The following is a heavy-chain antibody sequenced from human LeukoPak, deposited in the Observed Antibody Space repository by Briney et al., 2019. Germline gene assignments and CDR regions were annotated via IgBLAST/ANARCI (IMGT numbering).Heavy chain of an antibody. D-gene: IGHD6-19*01. CDR3: ARRWEQWLAASSYYFDY. Sequence: RGESLKISCKGSGYSFTSYWIGWVRQMPGKGLEWMGIIYPGNSDTRYSPSFQGQVAISADKSISTAYLQWSSLKASDTAMYYCARRWEQWLAASSYYFDYWGQGTLATVSS. CDR2: IYPGNSDT. J-gene: IGHJ4*02. CDR1: GYSFTSYW. V-gene: IGHV5-51*01.